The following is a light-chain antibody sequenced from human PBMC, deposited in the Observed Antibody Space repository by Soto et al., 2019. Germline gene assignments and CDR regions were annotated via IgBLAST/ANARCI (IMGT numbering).Light chain of an antibody. V-gene: IGKV1-39*01. CDR1: QSIDNY. Sequence: DIQMTQSPSSLSASVGDRVTITCRASQSIDNYLNWYRQKPGKAPELLFYAAPILHTEVPSRFRGSGSGTDFTLTISSLQPEDFASYYCQQSYNVLSWTFGQGTKVEIK. CDR2: AAP. J-gene: IGKJ1*01. CDR3: QQSYNVLSWT.